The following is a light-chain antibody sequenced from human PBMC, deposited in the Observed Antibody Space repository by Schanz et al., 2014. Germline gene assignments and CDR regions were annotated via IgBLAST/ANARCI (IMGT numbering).Light chain of an antibody. J-gene: IGKJ1*01. CDR1: QSVRSSY. V-gene: IGKV3-20*01. Sequence: EIVLTQSPGTLSLSPGETATLSCRASQSVRSSYLAWYQQKPGQAPRLLIYGASNRATGIPARFSGSGSGTDFTLTISSLEPEDFAVYYCQQYDNWPPWTFGQGTKVEIK. CDR2: GAS. CDR3: QQYDNWPPWT.